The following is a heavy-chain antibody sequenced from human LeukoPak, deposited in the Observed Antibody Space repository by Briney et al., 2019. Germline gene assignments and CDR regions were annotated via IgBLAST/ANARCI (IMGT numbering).Heavy chain of an antibody. Sequence: PSESLSLTSSVSGASMHTHYWSWIPQPPGKALRGMGYVSDSETTHYNPSLESRVSMSVDTSQNEFPLRLSSVTAADTALDYCAARAAETTSFGVFDYWSQGTLVTVSS. CDR1: GASMHTHY. CDR3: AARAAETTSFGVFDY. V-gene: IGHV4-59*03. J-gene: IGHJ4*02. D-gene: IGHD2-15*01. CDR2: VSDSETT.